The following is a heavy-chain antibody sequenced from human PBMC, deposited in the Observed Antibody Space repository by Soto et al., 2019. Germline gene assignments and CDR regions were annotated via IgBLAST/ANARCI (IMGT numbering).Heavy chain of an antibody. CDR1: GYTFTSYA. CDR3: ARMGLYYDFWSGYYTDY. Sequence: GASVKVSCKASGYTFTSYAMHWVRQAPGQRLEWMGWINAGNGNTKYSQRFQGRVTITRDTSASTAYMELSSLRSEDTAVYYCARMGLYYDFWSGYYTDYWGQGTLLTVSS. CDR2: INAGNGNT. J-gene: IGHJ4*02. D-gene: IGHD3-3*01. V-gene: IGHV1-3*01.